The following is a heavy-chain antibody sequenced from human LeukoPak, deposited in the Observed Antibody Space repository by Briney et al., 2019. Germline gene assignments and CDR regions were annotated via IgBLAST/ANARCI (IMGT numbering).Heavy chain of an antibody. CDR3: ARGSSGYGYYFDY. CDR2: IYSDGYT. D-gene: IGHD3-22*01. V-gene: IGHV3-66*01. Sequence: GGSLRLSCAASGFTVSSNYMSGVRQAPGKGLEWVSVIYSDGYTYHADSVKGRFTFSRDISKNTLYLQMNSLRAEDTAMYYCARGSSGYGYYFDYWGQGTLVTVSS. J-gene: IGHJ4*02. CDR1: GFTVSSNY.